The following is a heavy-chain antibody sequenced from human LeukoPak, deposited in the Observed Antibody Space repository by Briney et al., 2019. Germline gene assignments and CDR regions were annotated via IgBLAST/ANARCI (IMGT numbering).Heavy chain of an antibody. CDR3: ARIMRVDYGTYYFDY. J-gene: IGHJ4*02. CDR1: GFTFSDHY. V-gene: IGHV3-72*01. CDR2: ARNRRNGYST. D-gene: IGHD4/OR15-4a*01. Sequence: PGGSLRLSCAASGFTFSDHYIDWVRQAPGKGLVGLGRARNRRNGYSTQYAASVKGRFTFSRDDSENTVYLQMNSLKTEDTAVYFCARIMRVDYGTYYFDYWGPGTLVTVSS.